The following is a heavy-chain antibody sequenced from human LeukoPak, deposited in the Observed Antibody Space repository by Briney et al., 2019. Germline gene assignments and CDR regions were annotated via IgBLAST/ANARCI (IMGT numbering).Heavy chain of an antibody. D-gene: IGHD1-26*01. J-gene: IGHJ4*02. CDR3: ARSLGKVGATTFPSHIDY. CDR2: IYPGDSDT. Sequence: ESLKISCQGSGYTFSSYWIGWVRQMPGKGLEWIGIIYPGDSDTRYRPSFEGQVTISVDKSINTAYLQWSSLKASDTGMYYCARSLGKVGATTFPSHIDYWGQGTLVTVSS. CDR1: GYTFSSYW. V-gene: IGHV5-51*01.